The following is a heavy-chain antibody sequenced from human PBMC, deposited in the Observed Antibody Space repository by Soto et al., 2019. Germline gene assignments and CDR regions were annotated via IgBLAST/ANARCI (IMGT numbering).Heavy chain of an antibody. Sequence: QVQLVQAGTEVKKPGASVKVSCKASGYTFTSYGIHLGRQAPGQRLEWMGWINAANGEPKYSPKVQGRVTITRDTSARTAYMELSSLRSEDTAVYSCVRRQVSETGIDWFDPWGQGTLVTFSS. CDR2: INAANGEP. CDR3: VRRQVSETGIDWFDP. D-gene: IGHD1-1*01. CDR1: GYTFTSYG. J-gene: IGHJ5*02. V-gene: IGHV1-3*01.